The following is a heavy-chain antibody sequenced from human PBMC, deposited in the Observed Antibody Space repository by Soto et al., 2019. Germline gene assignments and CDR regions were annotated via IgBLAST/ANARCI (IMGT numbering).Heavy chain of an antibody. V-gene: IGHV4-34*01. CDR1: GGSFSGYY. Sequence: SETLSLTCAVYGGSFSGYYWSWIRQPPGKGLEWIGEINHSGSTNYNPSLKSRVTISVDTSKNQFSLKLSSVTAADTAVYYCARVGGYSYGNYYYGMDVWDQGTTVTVSS. D-gene: IGHD5-18*01. J-gene: IGHJ6*02. CDR3: ARVGGYSYGNYYYGMDV. CDR2: INHSGST.